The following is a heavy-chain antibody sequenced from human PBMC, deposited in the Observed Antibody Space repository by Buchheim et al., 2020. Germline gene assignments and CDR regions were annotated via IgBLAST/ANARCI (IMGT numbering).Heavy chain of an antibody. V-gene: IGHV3-7*01. Sequence: EVQLVESGGGLVQPGGSLRLSCAASGFTFSSYWMSWVRQAPGKGLEWVANIKQYGSEKYYVDSVKGRLTISRDNAKNSLYLQMNSLRAEDTAVYYCARVRPDCSGGSCYLGEFDYWGQGTL. CDR3: ARVRPDCSGGSCYLGEFDY. J-gene: IGHJ4*02. CDR1: GFTFSSYW. CDR2: IKQYGSEK. D-gene: IGHD2-15*01.